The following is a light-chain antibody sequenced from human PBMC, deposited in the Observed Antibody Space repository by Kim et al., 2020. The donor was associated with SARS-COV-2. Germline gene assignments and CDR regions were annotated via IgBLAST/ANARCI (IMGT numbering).Light chain of an antibody. J-gene: IGKJ2*03. CDR3: HQYYMNPQS. CDR1: QSILFSSNNKNY. V-gene: IGKV4-1*01. CDR2: GAS. Sequence: RATINCKSSQSILFSSNNKNYLAWYQQKPGQPPKLLIYGASIRESGVPDRFSGSGSGTDFTLTISTLQAEDVAVYFCHQYYMNPQSFGQGTKLEI.